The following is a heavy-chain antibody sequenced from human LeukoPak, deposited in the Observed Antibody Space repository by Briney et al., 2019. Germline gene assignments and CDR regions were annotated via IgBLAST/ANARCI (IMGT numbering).Heavy chain of an antibody. J-gene: IGHJ2*01. D-gene: IGHD3-10*01. Sequence: SETLSLTCTVSGGSVTSVTDFWSWIRQPAGKELEWIGRISSSGSTNYNPSLKSRVTISVDTSKNQFSLKLSSVTAADTAVYYCARDGFGADWYFDLWGRGTLVTVSS. V-gene: IGHV4-61*02. CDR3: ARDGFGADWYFDL. CDR2: ISSSGST. CDR1: GGSVTSVTDF.